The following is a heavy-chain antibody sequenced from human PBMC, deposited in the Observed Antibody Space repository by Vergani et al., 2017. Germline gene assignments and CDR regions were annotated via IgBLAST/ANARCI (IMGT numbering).Heavy chain of an antibody. J-gene: IGHJ6*03. CDR3: AXVGTIFGVVTDYYDYRDV. CDR2: IFPIFGTA. CDR1: GGTFSSYA. V-gene: IGHV1-69*01. D-gene: IGHD3-3*01. Sequence: QVQLVQSGAEVKKPGSSVKVSCKASGGTFSSYAISWVRQAPGQGLAWMGWIFPIFGTANYAQKFQGRVTLTADESTSTAYMELSSLRSEDTAVYYCAXVGTIFGVVTDYYDYRDVWGKGTTVTVSS.